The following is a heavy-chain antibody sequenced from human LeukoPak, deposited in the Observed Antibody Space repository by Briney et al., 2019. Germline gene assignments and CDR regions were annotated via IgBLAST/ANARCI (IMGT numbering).Heavy chain of an antibody. V-gene: IGHV4-59*08. Sequence: SETLSLTCTVSGGSINSYFWSWIRQPPGKGLEWIGYIYYSGSTNYNPSLKSRLTISVDTSKNQFSLKLSSVTAVDTAVYFCARHDEDGRNFAYWGQGILVTVSS. CDR1: GGSINSYF. CDR2: IYYSGST. CDR3: ARHDEDGRNFAY. D-gene: IGHD2-15*01. J-gene: IGHJ4*02.